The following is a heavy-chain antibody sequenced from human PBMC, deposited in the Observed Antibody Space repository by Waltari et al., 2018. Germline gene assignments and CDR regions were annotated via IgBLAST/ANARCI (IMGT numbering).Heavy chain of an antibody. J-gene: IGHJ5*02. Sequence: QVQLQQWGAGLLKPSETLSLTCAVYGGSFSGYYWSWIRQPPGKGLEWIGEINHSGSTNYNPSLKSRVTISVDTSKNQFSLKLSSVTAADTAVYYCARGGGNSARPRFRWFDPWGQGTLVTVSS. CDR2: INHSGST. D-gene: IGHD6-6*01. V-gene: IGHV4-34*01. CDR1: GGSFSGYY. CDR3: ARGGGNSARPRFRWFDP.